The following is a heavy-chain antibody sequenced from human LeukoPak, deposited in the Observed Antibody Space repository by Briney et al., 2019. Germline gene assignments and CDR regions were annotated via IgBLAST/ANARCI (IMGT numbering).Heavy chain of an antibody. J-gene: IGHJ3*02. CDR3: ARAGGGYSSGWGAFDI. CDR1: GYTFTAYY. D-gene: IGHD5-18*01. V-gene: IGHV1-2*02. CDR2: INPASGGT. Sequence: ASVKVSCKASGYTFTAYYIHWVRQAPGQGLEWMGWINPASGGTSYAQKFQGRVTMTSDTSISTAYMELSRLGSDDTAVYFCARAGGGYSSGWGAFDIWGQGTMVTVSS.